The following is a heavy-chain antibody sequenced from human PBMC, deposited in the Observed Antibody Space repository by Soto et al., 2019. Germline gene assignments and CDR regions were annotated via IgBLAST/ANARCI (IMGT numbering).Heavy chain of an antibody. Sequence: QVQLVESGGGVVQPGRSLRLSCAASGFTFSSYAMHWVRQAPGKGLEWVAVISYDGSNIYYADSVKGRFTISRDNSKNTLYLQMNSLRAEDTAVYYCARPDGYTLGPYFDYWGQGTLVTVSS. D-gene: IGHD5-18*01. CDR2: ISYDGSNI. V-gene: IGHV3-30-3*01. CDR3: ARPDGYTLGPYFDY. J-gene: IGHJ4*02. CDR1: GFTFSSYA.